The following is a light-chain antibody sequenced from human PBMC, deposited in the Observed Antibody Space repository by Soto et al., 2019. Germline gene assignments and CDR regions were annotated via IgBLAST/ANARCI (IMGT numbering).Light chain of an antibody. CDR3: AAWDDSLNGLV. Sequence: SVLTQPPSASGTPGQRVTISCSGRSSNIGSNTVNWYQQLPGTAPKLLIYNNNQRPSGVPDRFSGSKSGTSASLAISGLQSEDEADYYCAAWDDSLNGLVFGTGTRLTVL. CDR1: SSNIGSNT. CDR2: NNN. J-gene: IGLJ1*01. V-gene: IGLV1-44*01.